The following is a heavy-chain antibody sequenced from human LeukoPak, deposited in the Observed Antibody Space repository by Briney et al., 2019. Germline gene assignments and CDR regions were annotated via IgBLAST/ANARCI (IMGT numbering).Heavy chain of an antibody. CDR3: ARDPWFCSGGSCYSRNWFDP. Sequence: QPGGSLRLSCAASGFTFSSYWMHWVRQAPGKGLVWVSRINSDGSSTSYADSVKGRFTISRDNAKNTLYLQMNSLRAEDTAVYYCARDPWFCSGGSCYSRNWFDPWGQGTLVTVSP. D-gene: IGHD2-15*01. J-gene: IGHJ5*02. V-gene: IGHV3-74*01. CDR1: GFTFSSYW. CDR2: INSDGSST.